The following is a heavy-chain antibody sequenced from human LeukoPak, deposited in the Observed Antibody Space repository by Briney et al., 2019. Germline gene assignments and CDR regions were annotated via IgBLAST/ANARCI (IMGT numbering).Heavy chain of an antibody. CDR2: ISGSGGST. V-gene: IGHV3-23*01. Sequence: GGSLRLSCAASGFTFSSYAMSWVRQAPGKELEWVSAISGSGGSTYYADSVKGRFTISRDNSKNTLYLQMNSLRAEDTAVYYCAKGVGYYYGSGSYYDYYYGMDVWGQGTTVTVSS. CDR3: AKGVGYYYGSGSYYDYYYGMDV. D-gene: IGHD3-10*01. J-gene: IGHJ6*02. CDR1: GFTFSSYA.